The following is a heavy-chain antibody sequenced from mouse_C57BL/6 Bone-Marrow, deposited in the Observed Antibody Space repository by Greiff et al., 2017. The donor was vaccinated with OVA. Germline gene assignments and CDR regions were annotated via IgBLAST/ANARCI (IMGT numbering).Heavy chain of an antibody. CDR3: AREGITTLVVGY. V-gene: IGHV1-34*01. D-gene: IGHD1-1*01. CDR2: IYTNNGGN. CDR1: GYTFTDDY. Sequence: EVQLQQSGPELVKPGASVKMSCKASGYTFTDDYMHWVKQSHGKSLEWIGYIYTNNGGNGYNQKFKGKATLTVDKSSSTAYMERRILTSEDSAVEYCAREGITTLVVGYWGQGTTLTVSS. J-gene: IGHJ2*01.